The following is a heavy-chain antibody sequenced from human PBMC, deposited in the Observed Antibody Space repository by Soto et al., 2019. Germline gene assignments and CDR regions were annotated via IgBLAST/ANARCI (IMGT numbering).Heavy chain of an antibody. CDR1: GYSFTSYW. J-gene: IGHJ4*02. CDR2: VYPGDSDT. D-gene: IGHD2-2*01. CDR3: ARHYCSSTSCSIFDY. Sequence: GESLKISCKGSGYSFTSYWIGWVRQMPGKGLEWMGIVYPGDSDTRYSPSFQGQVTISADKSISTAYLQWSSLKASDTAMYYCARHYCSSTSCSIFDYWGQGTLVTVSS. V-gene: IGHV5-51*01.